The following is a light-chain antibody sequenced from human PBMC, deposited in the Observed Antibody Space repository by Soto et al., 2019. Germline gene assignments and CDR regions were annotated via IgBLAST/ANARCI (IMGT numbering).Light chain of an antibody. Sequence: QSVLTQPASVSGSPGQSITISCTGTSSDVGGYNHVSWYQQHPGKAPKLMIYDVSNRPSGVSDRFSGSKSGTTASLTISGLQAEDEADYYCCSYISDISVVFGGGTQLTVL. V-gene: IGLV2-14*03. CDR3: CSYISDISVV. J-gene: IGLJ2*01. CDR2: DVS. CDR1: SSDVGGYNH.